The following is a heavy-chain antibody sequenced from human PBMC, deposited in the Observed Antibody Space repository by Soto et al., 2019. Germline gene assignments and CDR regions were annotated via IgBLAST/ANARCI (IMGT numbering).Heavy chain of an antibody. J-gene: IGHJ4*02. CDR2: IYYSGST. CDR3: ARVKNGVVAPTSRIHYFDY. CDR1: GGSISSGGYY. V-gene: IGHV4-31*03. Sequence: QVQLQESGPGLVKPSQTLSLTCTVSGGSISSGGYYWSWIRQHPGKGLEWIGYIYYSGSTYYNPSLKSRVTISVDTSQNQFYLKLSSVTAADTAVYYCARVKNGVVAPTSRIHYFDYWGPGTLVTVSS. D-gene: IGHD2-15*01.